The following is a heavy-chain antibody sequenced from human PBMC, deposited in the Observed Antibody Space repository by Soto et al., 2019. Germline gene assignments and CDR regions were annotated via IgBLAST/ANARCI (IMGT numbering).Heavy chain of an antibody. CDR2: FYYSGST. J-gene: IGHJ4*02. D-gene: IGHD3-22*01. V-gene: IGHV4-59*01. CDR3: ASTYYYDYSGYYPGFYFDY. Sequence: SETLSLTCTVSGGSISSYYWSWIRQPPGKGLEWIGYFYYSGSTNYNPSLKSRVTISVATSKNQFSLKLSSVTAADTAVYSCASTYYYDYSGYYPGFYFDYWGQGTLVTVPS. CDR1: GGSISSYY.